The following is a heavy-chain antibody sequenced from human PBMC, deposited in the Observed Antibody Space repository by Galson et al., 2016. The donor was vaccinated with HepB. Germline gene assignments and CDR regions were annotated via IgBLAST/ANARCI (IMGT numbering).Heavy chain of an antibody. V-gene: IGHV2-70*01. J-gene: IGHJ5*02. CDR2: IDWDDDK. D-gene: IGHD6-19*01. Sequence: PALVKPTQTLTLTCTFSGFSLSTSGMCVSWIRQPPGKALEWLALIDWDDDKYYSTSLKTRLTISKDTSKNRVVLTMTNMDPVDTATYYCARMLAVAGTWWFDPWGQGTLVTVSS. CDR3: ARMLAVAGTWWFDP. CDR1: GFSLSTSGMC.